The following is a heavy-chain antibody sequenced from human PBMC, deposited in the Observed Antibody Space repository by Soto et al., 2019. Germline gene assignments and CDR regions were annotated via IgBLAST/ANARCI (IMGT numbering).Heavy chain of an antibody. CDR1: GFTFSNYA. D-gene: IGHD3-3*01. J-gene: IGHJ5*02. Sequence: GGSLRLSCAASGFTFSNYAMSWVRQAPGKGLEWISTISGSGGSTYYADSVKGRFTISRDNSKNTLYLQMNSLRAEDTAVYYCAKGQSTYYDFWSRYYDWFDPWGHGTMVTV. CDR2: ISGSGGST. V-gene: IGHV3-23*01. CDR3: AKGQSTYYDFWSRYYDWFDP.